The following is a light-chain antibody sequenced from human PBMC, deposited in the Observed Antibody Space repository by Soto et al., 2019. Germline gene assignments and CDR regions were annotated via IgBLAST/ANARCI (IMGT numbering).Light chain of an antibody. CDR3: GTWDSSLSDVV. CDR1: SSNIGNNY. Sequence: QSVLTQPPSVSAAPGQKVTSSCSGSSSNIGNNYVSWYQQLPGTAPKLLIYDNNKRPSGIPDRFSGSKSGTSATLGITGLQTGDEADYYCGTWDSSLSDVVFGGGTKVTVL. J-gene: IGLJ2*01. V-gene: IGLV1-51*01. CDR2: DNN.